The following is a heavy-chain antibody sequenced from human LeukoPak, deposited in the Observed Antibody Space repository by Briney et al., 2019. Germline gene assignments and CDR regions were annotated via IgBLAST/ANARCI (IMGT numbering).Heavy chain of an antibody. Sequence: SETLSLTCTVSGGSISSSSYYWGWIRQPPGKGLEWIGSIYYSGSTYYNPSLKSRVTISVDTSKNQFSLKLSSVTAADTAVYYCARHRADYYYYGMDVWGQGTTVTVSS. D-gene: IGHD3-10*01. V-gene: IGHV4-39*01. J-gene: IGHJ6*02. CDR2: IYYSGST. CDR3: ARHRADYYYYGMDV. CDR1: GGSISSSSYY.